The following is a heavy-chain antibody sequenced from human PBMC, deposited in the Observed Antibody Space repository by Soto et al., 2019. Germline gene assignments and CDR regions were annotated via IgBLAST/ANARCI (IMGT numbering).Heavy chain of an antibody. CDR3: ASFPNQGDPSYYYMDV. J-gene: IGHJ6*03. Sequence: ASVKVSCKASGYTFTSYGISWVRQAPGQGLEWMGWISAYNGNTNYAQKFQGRVTITRDTSASTAYMELSSLRSEDTAVYYCASFPNQGDPSYYYMDVWGKGTTVTVSS. CDR2: ISAYNGNT. D-gene: IGHD2-21*02. CDR1: GYTFTSYG. V-gene: IGHV1-18*01.